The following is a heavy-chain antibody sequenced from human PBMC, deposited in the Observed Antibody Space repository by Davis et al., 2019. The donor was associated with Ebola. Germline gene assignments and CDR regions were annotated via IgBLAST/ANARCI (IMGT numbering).Heavy chain of an antibody. V-gene: IGHV4-30-2*03. CDR2: YYYTGTT. J-gene: IGHJ5*02. CDR3: ARLRITMVRGLKDGYNWFDP. D-gene: IGHD3-10*01. CDR1: GGFVSSGGYS. Sequence: SETLSLTCGVSGGFVSSGGYSWSWIRQPPGKGLEWIGHYYYTGTTHYNPSLKSRVSISVDTSKNQFSLKLSSVTAADTAVFYCARLRITMVRGLKDGYNWFDPWGQGTLVTVSS.